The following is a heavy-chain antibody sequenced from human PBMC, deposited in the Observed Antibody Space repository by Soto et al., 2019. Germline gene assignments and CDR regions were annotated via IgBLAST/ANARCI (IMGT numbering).Heavy chain of an antibody. D-gene: IGHD2-15*01. CDR1: GGSISSSSYY. V-gene: IGHV4-39*01. Sequence: QLQLQESGPGLVKPSETLSLTCTVSGGSISSSSYYWGWIRQPPGKGLEWIGSIYYSGSTYYNPSLKSRVTISVDTSKNQFSLKLSSVTAADTAVYYCARQRESGIAWWFDPWGQGTLVTVSS. J-gene: IGHJ5*02. CDR2: IYYSGST. CDR3: ARQRESGIAWWFDP.